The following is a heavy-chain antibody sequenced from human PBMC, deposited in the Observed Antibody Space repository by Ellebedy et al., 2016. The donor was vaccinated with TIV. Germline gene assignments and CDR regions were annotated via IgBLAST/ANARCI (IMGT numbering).Heavy chain of an antibody. V-gene: IGHV1-2*02. J-gene: IGHJ4*02. Sequence: ASVKVSCKASGYTFTGYYMHWVRQAPGQGLEWMGWINPNSGGTNYAQKFQGRVTMTRDTSISTAYMELSRLRSDDTAVYYCAREGSWDGSGSYGRHWGQGTLVTVSS. CDR1: GYTFTGYY. CDR3: AREGSWDGSGSYGRH. CDR2: INPNSGGT. D-gene: IGHD3-10*01.